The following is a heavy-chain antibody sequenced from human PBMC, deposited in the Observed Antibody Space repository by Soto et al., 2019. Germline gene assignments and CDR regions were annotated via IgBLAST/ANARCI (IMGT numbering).Heavy chain of an antibody. Sequence: GASVKVSCKASGGTFSSYAISWVRQAPGQGLEWMGGIIPIFGTANYAQKFQGRVTITADESTSTAYMELSSLRSEDTAVYYCARGTEVWSGYYAPYYYYGMDVSGQGTTVTVS. CDR3: ARGTEVWSGYYAPYYYYGMDV. J-gene: IGHJ6*02. D-gene: IGHD3-3*01. CDR1: GGTFSSYA. CDR2: IIPIFGTA. V-gene: IGHV1-69*13.